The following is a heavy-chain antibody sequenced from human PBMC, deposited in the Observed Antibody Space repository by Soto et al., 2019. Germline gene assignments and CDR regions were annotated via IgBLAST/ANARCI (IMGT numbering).Heavy chain of an antibody. CDR2: ISSSSRDI. V-gene: IGHV3-21*01. Sequence: GGSLRLSCAASGFIFSTYTINWVRQAPGKGLEWVASISSSSRDIFYADSVKARFTISRDNANSSVDLQMNSLRVGDTAIYYCARGSWGGDGIDVWGQGTTVTVSS. J-gene: IGHJ6*02. CDR1: GFIFSTYT. CDR3: ARGSWGGDGIDV. D-gene: IGHD3-16*01.